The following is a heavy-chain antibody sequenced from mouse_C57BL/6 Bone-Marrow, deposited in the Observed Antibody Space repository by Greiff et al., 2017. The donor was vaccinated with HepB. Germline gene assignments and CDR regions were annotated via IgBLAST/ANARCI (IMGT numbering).Heavy chain of an antibody. Sequence: QVQLQQPGAELVMPGASVKLSCKASGYTFTSYWMHWVKQRPGQGLEWIGEIDPSDSYTNYNQKFKGKSTLTVDKSSSTAYMQLSSLTSEDSAVYYCARPSYGRAMDYWGQGTSVTVSS. CDR1: GYTFTSYW. D-gene: IGHD1-2*01. CDR3: ARPSYGRAMDY. J-gene: IGHJ4*01. CDR2: IDPSDSYT. V-gene: IGHV1-69*01.